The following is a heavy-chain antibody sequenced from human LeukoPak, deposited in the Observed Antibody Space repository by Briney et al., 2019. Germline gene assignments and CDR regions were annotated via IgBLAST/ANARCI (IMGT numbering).Heavy chain of an antibody. J-gene: IGHJ4*02. Sequence: PGGSLRLSCAASGFTFNNFEMNWVRQAPGKGLEWVSYVSGSGSEIHYGDSVKGRFTISRDNAKSSLYLQMNSLRAEDTAVYYCARAAYCGGDCYYFDYWGQGILVTVSS. CDR3: ARAAYCGGDCYYFDY. D-gene: IGHD2-21*02. CDR2: VSGSGSEI. CDR1: GFTFNNFE. V-gene: IGHV3-48*03.